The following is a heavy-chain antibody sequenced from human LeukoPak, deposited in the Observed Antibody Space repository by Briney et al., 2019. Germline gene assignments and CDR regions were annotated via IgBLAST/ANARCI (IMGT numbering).Heavy chain of an antibody. Sequence: SETLSLTCTVSGGSISSSSYYWGWIRQPPGKGLEWIGSIYYSGSTYYNPSLKSRVTISVDTSKNQFSLKLSSVTAADTAVYYCARCHEYCTGNRCYSADDFAFDIWGQGTTVTVSS. CDR2: IYYSGST. CDR3: ARCHEYCTGNRCYSADDFAFDI. J-gene: IGHJ3*02. D-gene: IGHD2-8*02. V-gene: IGHV4-39*01. CDR1: GGSISSSSYY.